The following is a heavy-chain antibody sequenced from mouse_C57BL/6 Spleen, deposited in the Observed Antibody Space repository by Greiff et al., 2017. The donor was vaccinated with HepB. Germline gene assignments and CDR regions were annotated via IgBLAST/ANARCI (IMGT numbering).Heavy chain of an antibody. CDR2: IDPEDGDT. Sequence: EVQLQQSGAELVRPGASVKLSCTASGFNIKDYYMHWVKQRPEQGLEWIGRIDPEDGDTEYAPKFQGKATMTADTSSNTAYLQLSSLTSEDTAVYYCTTSIITTVVYFDYWGQGTTLTVSS. J-gene: IGHJ2*01. CDR1: GFNIKDYY. CDR3: TTSIITTVVYFDY. V-gene: IGHV14-1*01. D-gene: IGHD1-1*01.